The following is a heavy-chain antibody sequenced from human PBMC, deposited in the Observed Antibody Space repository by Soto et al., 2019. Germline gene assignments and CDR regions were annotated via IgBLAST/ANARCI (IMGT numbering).Heavy chain of an antibody. CDR1: GYSFTSYW. J-gene: IGHJ6*02. D-gene: IGHD3-22*01. CDR3: ARHVYYYDSSGYSLAYYYYGMDV. Sequence: PGESLKISCKGSGYSFTSYWIGWVRQMPGKGLEWMGIIYPGDSDTRYSPSFQGQVTISADKSISTAYLQWSSLKASDTAMYYCARHVYYYDSSGYSLAYYYYGMDVWGPGTPVTVSS. V-gene: IGHV5-51*01. CDR2: IYPGDSDT.